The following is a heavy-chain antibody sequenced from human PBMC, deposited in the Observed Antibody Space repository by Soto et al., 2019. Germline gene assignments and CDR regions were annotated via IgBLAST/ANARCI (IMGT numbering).Heavy chain of an antibody. CDR3: ARDDVATYYYHGMDV. CDR2: IWYDGSNK. V-gene: IGHV3-33*01. D-gene: IGHD1-26*01. CDR1: GFSVSSSG. J-gene: IGHJ6*02. Sequence: GGSLELCSAASGFSVSSSGMDGVRQDPGKGLEWVAVIWYDGSNKYYADSVKGRFTISRDNSKNTLYLQMNSLRAEDTAVYYCARDDVATYYYHGMDVWGQGTTVTVSS.